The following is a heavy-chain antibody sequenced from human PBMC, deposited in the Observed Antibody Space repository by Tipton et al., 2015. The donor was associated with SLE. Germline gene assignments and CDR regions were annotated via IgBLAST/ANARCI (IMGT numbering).Heavy chain of an antibody. Sequence: TLSLTCTVSGGSIGSDYWSWIRQPPGKGLEWIGYVFYSGSTNYNPSLKSRVTISVDTSKNQFSLRLSSVTAADTAVYYCARDQPPMDWGQGTLVTVSS. D-gene: IGHD3-10*01. CDR1: GGSIGSDY. V-gene: IGHV4-59*01. CDR2: VFYSGST. CDR3: ARDQPPMD. J-gene: IGHJ4*02.